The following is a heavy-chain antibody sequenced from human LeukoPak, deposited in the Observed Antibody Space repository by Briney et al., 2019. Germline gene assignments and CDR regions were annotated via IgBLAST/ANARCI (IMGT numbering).Heavy chain of an antibody. CDR3: TTDTSSGSYYEYVDY. CDR2: IKSKTDGGTT. J-gene: IGHJ4*02. Sequence: GGSLRLSCGAFGFTFSCFSMNWVRQSPGKGLEWVGRIKSKTDGGTTDYAAPVKGRFTISRDDSKNTLYLQMNSLKTEDTAVYYCTTDTSSGSYYEYVDYWGQGTLVTVSS. V-gene: IGHV3-15*01. CDR1: GFTFSCFS. D-gene: IGHD1-26*01.